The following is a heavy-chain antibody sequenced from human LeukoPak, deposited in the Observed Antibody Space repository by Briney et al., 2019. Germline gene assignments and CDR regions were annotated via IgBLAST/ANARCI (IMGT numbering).Heavy chain of an antibody. V-gene: IGHV3-53*01. J-gene: IGHJ6*03. D-gene: IGHD5-18*01. CDR3: AREGYGYGPYYYYMDV. CDR1: GFTVSSNY. CDR2: IYSGGST. Sequence: GGSLRLSCAASGFTVSSNYMSWVRQAPGKGLEWVSVIYSGGSTYYADSVKGRFTISRDNSKNTLYLQMNSLRAEDTAVYYCAREGYGYGPYYYYMDVWGKGTTVTVSS.